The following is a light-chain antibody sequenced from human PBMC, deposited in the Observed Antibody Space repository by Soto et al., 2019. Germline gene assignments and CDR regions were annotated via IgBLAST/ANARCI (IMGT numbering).Light chain of an antibody. CDR1: SSDVGGYNY. V-gene: IGLV2-14*01. CDR2: DVS. CDR3: SSYTSSSTPYVV. Sequence: QSALTQPASVSGSPGQSITISCTATSSDVGGYNYVSWYQQHPGKAPKLMIYDVSNRPSGVSNRFSGPKSGNTASLTISGLQAEDECDYYCSSYTSSSTPYVVFGGGTKLTVL. J-gene: IGLJ2*01.